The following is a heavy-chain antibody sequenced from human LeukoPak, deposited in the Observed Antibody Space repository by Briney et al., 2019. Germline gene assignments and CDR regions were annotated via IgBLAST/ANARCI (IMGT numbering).Heavy chain of an antibody. V-gene: IGHV4-61*02. CDR1: GGSISSGSYY. Sequence: SQTLSLTCTVSGGSISSGSYYWSWIRQPAGKGLEWIGRIYTSGSTNYNPSLKSRITISVDTSKNPFSLKLSSVTAADTAVYYCATEVAGYWGQGTLVTVSS. CDR3: ATEVAGY. D-gene: IGHD1-1*01. CDR2: IYTSGST. J-gene: IGHJ4*02.